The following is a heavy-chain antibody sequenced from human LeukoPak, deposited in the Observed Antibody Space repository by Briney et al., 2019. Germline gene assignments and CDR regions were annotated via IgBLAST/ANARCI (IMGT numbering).Heavy chain of an antibody. CDR2: NSGSGGST. D-gene: IGHD6-13*01. Sequence: GGSLRLSCAASGFTFSSYVVSWVRQAPGKGLEWVSANSGSGGSTYYAASVKGRFTISRDNSKNTLYLQMNSLGAEDTAVYYCAKDHRSSCFDPWGQGTLVTVSS. V-gene: IGHV3-23*01. J-gene: IGHJ5*02. CDR1: GFTFSSYV. CDR3: AKDHRSSCFDP.